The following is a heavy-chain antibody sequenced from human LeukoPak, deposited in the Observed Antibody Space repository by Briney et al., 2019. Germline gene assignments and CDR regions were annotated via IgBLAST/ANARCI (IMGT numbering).Heavy chain of an antibody. CDR3: ATHRGYSGYGV. CDR2: FDPEDGET. J-gene: IGHJ4*02. D-gene: IGHD5-12*01. V-gene: IGHV1-24*01. Sequence: ASVKVSCKVSGYTLTELSMHWVRQAPGKGLEWMGGFDPEDGETIYAQKFQGRVTMTTEKATSTTYMELRSLRSDDTAVYYCATHRGYSGYGVWGQGTLVTVSS. CDR1: GYTLTELS.